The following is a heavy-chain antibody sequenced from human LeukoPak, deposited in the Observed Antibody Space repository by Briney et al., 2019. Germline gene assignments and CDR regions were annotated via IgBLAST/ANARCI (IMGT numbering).Heavy chain of an antibody. CDR1: GFTFSSYW. V-gene: IGHV3-74*01. Sequence: AGGSLRLSCAASGFTFSSYWMHWVRQAPGKGLVWVSRINSDGSSTSYADSVKGRFTISRDNAKNTLYLQMNSLRAEDTAVYYCARPYSSSWYLYYFDYWGQGTLVAVSS. CDR2: INSDGSST. J-gene: IGHJ4*02. CDR3: ARPYSSSWYLYYFDY. D-gene: IGHD6-13*01.